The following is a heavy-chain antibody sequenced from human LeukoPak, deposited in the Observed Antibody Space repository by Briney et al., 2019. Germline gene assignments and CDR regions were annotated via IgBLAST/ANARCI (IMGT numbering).Heavy chain of an antibody. V-gene: IGHV4-39*07. CDR2: IYYSGST. J-gene: IGHJ4*02. D-gene: IGHD5-12*01. CDR3: MGGTGWLPEY. CDR1: GGSISSTTYY. Sequence: SETLSLTCTVSGGSISSTTYYWGWIRQPPGKGLEWIGSIYYSGSTYYNPSLKSRVTISVDTSKNQFSLKLSSVTAADTAVYFCMGGTGWLPEYWGQGTLVTVSS.